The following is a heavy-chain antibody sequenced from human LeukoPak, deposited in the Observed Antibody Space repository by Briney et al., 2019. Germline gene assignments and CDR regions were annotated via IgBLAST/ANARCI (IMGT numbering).Heavy chain of an antibody. Sequence: SETLSLTCTVSGHSIINSYYWGWIRQPPGKGLEWIGSIYHTGSTYYNPSLKSRVTISVDTSKNQFSLKLNSVTAADTAVYYCARAVDSSGFSSFQYWGQGTLVTVSS. CDR2: IYHTGST. J-gene: IGHJ1*01. CDR1: GHSIINSYY. D-gene: IGHD3-22*01. CDR3: ARAVDSSGFSSFQY. V-gene: IGHV4-38-2*02.